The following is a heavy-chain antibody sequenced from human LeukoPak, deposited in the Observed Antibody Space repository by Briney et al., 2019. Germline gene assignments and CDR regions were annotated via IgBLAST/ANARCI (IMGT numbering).Heavy chain of an antibody. CDR2: IKQDGSEK. J-gene: IGHJ4*02. D-gene: IGHD3-10*01. Sequence: GGSLRLSCAASGFTFSSYWMNWVRQAPGKGLEWVANIKQDGSEKYYVDSVKGRFTISRDNAKNSLYLQMNSLRREDTAVYYCARDIPDYNGSGNYYYFDYRGQGTLVTVSS. V-gene: IGHV3-7*01. CDR1: GFTFSSYW. CDR3: ARDIPDYNGSGNYYYFDY.